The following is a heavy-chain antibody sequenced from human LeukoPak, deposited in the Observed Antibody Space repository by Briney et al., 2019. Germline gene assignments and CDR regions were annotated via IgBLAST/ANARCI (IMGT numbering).Heavy chain of an antibody. V-gene: IGHV3-64D*09. D-gene: IGHD3-22*01. CDR1: GFTFRSYA. CDR3: VKDERVRMSYYDSSGYYAY. Sequence: PGGSLRLSCSASGFTFRSYAMQWVRQAPVKGLEYVSAISTNGGSTYYADSVKGRFTISRDNSKNMLFLHMSSLRTEDTAVYYCVKDERVRMSYYDSSGYYAYWGLGTLVTVSS. J-gene: IGHJ4*02. CDR2: ISTNGGST.